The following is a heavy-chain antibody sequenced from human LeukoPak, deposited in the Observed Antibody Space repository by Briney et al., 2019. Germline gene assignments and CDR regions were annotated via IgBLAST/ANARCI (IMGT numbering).Heavy chain of an antibody. CDR1: GFSFTSHW. CDR3: ALLWGRGSSVNGLVDF. J-gene: IGHJ4*02. V-gene: IGHV3-74*01. D-gene: IGHD5/OR15-5a*01. Sequence: GKSLRLSCAASGFSFTSHWMHWVRQPPGKGPVWVSRIGGEGSSTDYADSVKGRFTISRDNAKNTLYLYMNSLRVEDTAVYYCALLWGRGSSVNGLVDFWGQGTLVTVSS. CDR2: IGGEGSST.